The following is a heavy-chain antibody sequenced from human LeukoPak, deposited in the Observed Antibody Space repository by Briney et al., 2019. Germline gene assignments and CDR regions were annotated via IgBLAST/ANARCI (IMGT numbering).Heavy chain of an antibody. D-gene: IGHD6-13*01. CDR2: INPNSGGT. CDR3: ARGRIGIAAAGHLYYYYYYMDV. CDR1: GYTFTGYY. Sequence: ASVKVSCKASGYTFTGYYMHWVRQAHGQGLEWMGWINPNSGGTNYAQKFQGRVTMTRDTSISTAYMELSRLRSDDTAVYYCARGRIGIAAAGHLYYYYYYMDVWGKGTTVTVSS. J-gene: IGHJ6*03. V-gene: IGHV1-2*02.